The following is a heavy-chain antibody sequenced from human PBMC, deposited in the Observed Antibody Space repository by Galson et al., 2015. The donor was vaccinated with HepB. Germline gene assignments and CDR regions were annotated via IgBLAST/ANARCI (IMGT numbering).Heavy chain of an antibody. J-gene: IGHJ5*02. CDR1: GFTFSSYA. CDR3: ARDAALVSGLDYWGQGTLVTVSSGSACSSSSSLVWGFLTQQLGLRHGWFDP. D-gene: IGHD2-2*01. Sequence: SLRLSCAASGFTFSSYAMHWVRQAPGKGLEWVAVISYDGSNKYYADSVKGRFTISRDNSKNTLYLQMNSLRAEDTAVYYCARDAALVSGLDYWGQGTLVTVSSGSACSSSSSLVWGFLTQQLGLRHGWFDPWGQGTLVTVSS. CDR2: ISYDGSNK. V-gene: IGHV3-30-3*01.